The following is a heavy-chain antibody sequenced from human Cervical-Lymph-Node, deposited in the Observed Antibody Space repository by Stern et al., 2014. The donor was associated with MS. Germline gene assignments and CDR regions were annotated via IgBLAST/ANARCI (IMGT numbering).Heavy chain of an antibody. Sequence: QVQLVQSGAEVKKPGSSVKLSCKASGGTFSSYAISWVRQAPGQGLEWLGGIIPTFGTAKFEQKFQGRVTITADESTSTAYMELSSLRSEDTAVYYCARGPGYSSSWTTIDPWGQGTLVTVSS. CDR3: ARGPGYSSSWTTIDP. CDR2: IIPTFGTA. D-gene: IGHD6-13*01. V-gene: IGHV1-69*01. J-gene: IGHJ5*02. CDR1: GGTFSSYA.